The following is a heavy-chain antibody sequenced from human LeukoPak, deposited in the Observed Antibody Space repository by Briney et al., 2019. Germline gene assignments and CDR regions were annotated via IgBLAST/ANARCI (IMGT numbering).Heavy chain of an antibody. D-gene: IGHD2-15*01. CDR3: ARAGGQGSFDY. Sequence: AETLSLTCTVSGGSISSYYWSWVRQPPGKGLEWMGYIYYSGSTNYNPSLKSRVTISVDTSNNQFSLKLSSVTAADTAVYYCARAGGQGSFDYWGQGTLVTVSS. V-gene: IGHV4-59*01. J-gene: IGHJ4*02. CDR1: GGSISSYY. CDR2: IYYSGST.